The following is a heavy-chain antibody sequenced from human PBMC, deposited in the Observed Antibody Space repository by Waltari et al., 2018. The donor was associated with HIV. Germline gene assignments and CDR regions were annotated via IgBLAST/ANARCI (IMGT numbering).Heavy chain of an antibody. CDR2: INHSGST. V-gene: IGHV4-34*01. CDR1: GGSFSGYY. CDR3: ARGGRIAAAGTPY. Sequence: QVQLQQWGAGLLKPSATLSLTCAVYGGSFSGYYWSWIRQPPGKGLEWVGAINHSGSTIYYPSLTSLVTISVATSKNQFSLKLSAVTAADTAVYYCARGGRIAAAGTPYWGQGTLVTVSS. D-gene: IGHD6-13*01. J-gene: IGHJ4*02.